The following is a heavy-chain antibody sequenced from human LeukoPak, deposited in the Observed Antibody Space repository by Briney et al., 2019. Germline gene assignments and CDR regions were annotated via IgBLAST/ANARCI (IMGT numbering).Heavy chain of an antibody. Sequence: SETLSLTCAVYGGSFSGYHWSWIRQPPGKGLEWIGEINHSGSTNYNPSLKSRVTISVDTSKNQFSLKLSSVTAADTAVYYCARGQSFGSSALGYWGQGTLVTVSS. CDR3: ARGQSFGSSALGY. D-gene: IGHD6-6*01. CDR1: GGSFSGYH. CDR2: INHSGST. V-gene: IGHV4-34*01. J-gene: IGHJ4*02.